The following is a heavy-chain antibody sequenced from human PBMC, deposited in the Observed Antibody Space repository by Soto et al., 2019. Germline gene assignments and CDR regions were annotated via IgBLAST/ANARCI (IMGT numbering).Heavy chain of an antibody. V-gene: IGHV4-4*07. Sequence: PSETLSLTCTVSGGSISSYYWSWIRQPAGKGLECIGRIYTSGSTKYNPSLQSRVTMSVDTSKNQFSLKLSSVTAADTAVYYCARTTGYSSGWCWSDYYYYYGMDVWGQGTTVTVSS. D-gene: IGHD6-19*01. CDR3: ARTTGYSSGWCWSDYYYYYGMDV. J-gene: IGHJ6*02. CDR2: IYTSGST. CDR1: GGSISSYY.